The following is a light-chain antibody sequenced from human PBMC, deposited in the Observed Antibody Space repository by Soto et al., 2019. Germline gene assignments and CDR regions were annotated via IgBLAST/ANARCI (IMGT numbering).Light chain of an antibody. V-gene: IGKV3-11*01. CDR2: DAS. Sequence: EILLTQSPATLSLSPGERATLSCRASQSVGGYLVWYQQKPGQAPRLLIYDASKRATGIPARFSGSGSGTDFTLTISSLEPDDYAVYYCQQRTNWPPSWTFGQGTKVEIK. J-gene: IGKJ1*01. CDR3: QQRTNWPPSWT. CDR1: QSVGGY.